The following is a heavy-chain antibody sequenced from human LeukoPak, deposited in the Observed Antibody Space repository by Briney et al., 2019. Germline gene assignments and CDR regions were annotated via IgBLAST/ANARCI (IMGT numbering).Heavy chain of an antibody. CDR2: IWYDGDNK. V-gene: IGHV3-33*01. J-gene: IGHJ5*02. CDR1: RFTFSSYV. CDR3: AREYSGSLA. D-gene: IGHD1-26*01. Sequence: GGSLRFSCAASRFTFSSYVMHWVRQAPGKGLEWVALIWYDGDNKYYSDSVKGRFTISRDNAKNSLYLQMNSLRAEDTAVYYCAREYSGSLAWGRGTLVTVSS.